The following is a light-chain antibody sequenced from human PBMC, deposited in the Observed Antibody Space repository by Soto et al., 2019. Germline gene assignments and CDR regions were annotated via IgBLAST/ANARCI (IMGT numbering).Light chain of an antibody. V-gene: IGKV3-20*01. J-gene: IGKJ2*01. CDR1: QSVSSSY. CDR2: GAS. Sequence: EIGVTQSPGTLSLSPVERATLSCRASQSVSSSYLAWYQQKPGQAPRLLIYGASSRATGIPDRFSGSGSGTDFTLTISRLEPEDFAVYYCQQYGSSPPTFGQGTKLEIK. CDR3: QQYGSSPPT.